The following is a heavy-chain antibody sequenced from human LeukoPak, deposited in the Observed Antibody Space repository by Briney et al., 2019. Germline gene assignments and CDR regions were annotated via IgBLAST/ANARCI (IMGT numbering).Heavy chain of an antibody. CDR2: IGTAGDP. CDR3: ARGSSTSEEGGYYYYGMDV. V-gene: IGHV3-13*05. D-gene: IGHD2-2*01. CDR1: GFTFSSYD. J-gene: IGHJ6*04. Sequence: GGSLKLSCAASGFTFSSYDMHWVRQATGKGLEWVSAIGTAGDPYYPGSVKGRFTISRENAKNSLYLQMNSLRAGDTAVYYCARGSSTSEEGGYYYYGMDVWGKGTTVTVSS.